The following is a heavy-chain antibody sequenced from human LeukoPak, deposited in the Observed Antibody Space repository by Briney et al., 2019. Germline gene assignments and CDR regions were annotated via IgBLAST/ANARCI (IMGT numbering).Heavy chain of an antibody. Sequence: PGGSLRLSCAASGFTFSSYSMNWVRQAPGKGLEWVSSISSSSSYIYYADSVKGRFTISRDNAKNSLYLQMNSLRDEDTAVYYCARVSQTRYFDWLLRFYYYYMDVWGKGTTVTVSS. V-gene: IGHV3-21*01. D-gene: IGHD3-9*01. CDR2: ISSSSSYI. CDR3: ARVSQTRYFDWLLRFYYYYMDV. J-gene: IGHJ6*03. CDR1: GFTFSSYS.